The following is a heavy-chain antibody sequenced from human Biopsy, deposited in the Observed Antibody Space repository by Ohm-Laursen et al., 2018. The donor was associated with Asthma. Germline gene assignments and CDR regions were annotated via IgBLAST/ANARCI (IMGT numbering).Heavy chain of an antibody. V-gene: IGHV3-21*01. Sequence: SLRLSCAAPGFAFRDFNINWVRQAPGKGLRWIASINSAGSYIYYADSVKGRFTISRDNAKNSLFLQMNNLRAEDTAVYYCVRSGTKWELYDAFDIWGQGTMVTVSS. CDR1: GFAFRDFN. D-gene: IGHD1/OR15-1a*01. CDR2: INSAGSYI. J-gene: IGHJ3*02. CDR3: VRSGTKWELYDAFDI.